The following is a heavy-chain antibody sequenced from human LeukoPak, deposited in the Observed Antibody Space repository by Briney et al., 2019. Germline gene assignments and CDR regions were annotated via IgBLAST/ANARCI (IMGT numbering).Heavy chain of an antibody. V-gene: IGHV3-30*02. Sequence: GGSLRLSCAASGFTLRTYGMHWVRQAPGKGLEWLAFMHYDGSNKYYADSVKGRFTISKDISKNTLYLQMNSLRAEDTAVYYCAKIWWFGELIETEDYWGQGTLVTVSS. CDR3: AKIWWFGELIETEDY. D-gene: IGHD3-10*01. CDR1: GFTLRTYG. J-gene: IGHJ4*02. CDR2: MHYDGSNK.